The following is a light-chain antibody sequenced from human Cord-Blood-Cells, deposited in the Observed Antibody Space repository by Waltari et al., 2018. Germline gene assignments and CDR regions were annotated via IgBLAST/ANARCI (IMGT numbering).Light chain of an antibody. V-gene: IGLV2-8*01. CDR3: SSYAGSNNLV. J-gene: IGLJ3*02. CDR2: EVS. CDR1: SRAVGGYQY. Sequence: QSALTQPPSASGSPGQSVTISCTGTSRAVGGYQYVSWYQQHPGKAPKLMIYEVSKLPSGVPDRFSGSKSGNTASLTVSGLQAEDEADYYCSSYAGSNNLVFGGGTKLTVL.